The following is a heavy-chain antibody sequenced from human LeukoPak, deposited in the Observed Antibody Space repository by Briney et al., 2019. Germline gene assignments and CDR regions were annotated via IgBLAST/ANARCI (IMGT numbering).Heavy chain of an antibody. V-gene: IGHV1-2*02. J-gene: IGHJ4*02. CDR1: GYTFTGYY. CDR3: ARFAVHRRLTVAGQFGLDY. Sequence: ASVKVSCKASGYTFTGYYMHWVRQAPGQGLEWMGWINPNSGGTNYAQKFQGRVTMTRDTSISTAYMELSRLRSDDTAVYYCARFAVHRRLTVAGQFGLDYWGQGTLVTVSS. D-gene: IGHD6-19*01. CDR2: INPNSGGT.